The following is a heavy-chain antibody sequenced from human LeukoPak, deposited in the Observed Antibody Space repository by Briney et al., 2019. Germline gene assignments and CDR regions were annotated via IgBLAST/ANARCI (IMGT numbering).Heavy chain of an antibody. J-gene: IGHJ3*02. CDR2: ISSSSSYI. Sequence: GGSLRLSCAASGFTLSTYSMNWVRQAPGKGLEWVSSISSSSSYIYYADSLKGRFTISRDNAKNSLYLQMNSLRAEDTAVYYCARAAMDFAFDTWGQGTMVTVSS. V-gene: IGHV3-21*01. D-gene: IGHD2-2*03. CDR1: GFTLSTYS. CDR3: ARAAMDFAFDT.